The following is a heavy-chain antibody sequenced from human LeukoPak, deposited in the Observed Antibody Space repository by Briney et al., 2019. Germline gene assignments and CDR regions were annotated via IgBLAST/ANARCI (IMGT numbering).Heavy chain of an antibody. D-gene: IGHD3-10*01. V-gene: IGHV3-23*01. CDR2: ISGTGYNT. CDR1: GFTFRNCA. Sequence: GGSLRLSCAASGFTFRNCAMSWVRQAPGKGLEWVSGISGTGYNTYYADSVKGRFTISRDNSKNTLYLQMNSLGAEDTAVYYCAKHVSGSLFHFDYWGQRTLVTVSS. J-gene: IGHJ4*02. CDR3: AKHVSGSLFHFDY.